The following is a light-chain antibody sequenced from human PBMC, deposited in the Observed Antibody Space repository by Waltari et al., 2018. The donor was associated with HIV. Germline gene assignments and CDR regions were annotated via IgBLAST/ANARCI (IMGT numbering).Light chain of an antibody. CDR1: QTVSSDY. CDR2: NTS. V-gene: IGKV3-20*01. CDR3: QHYGNSPPIT. Sequence: EIVLTQSPGTLYLSPGERATLSWRASQTVSSDYLAWYHQRPGQSPSLLIYNTSTRATDIPDRFSGGGSGTDFTLTISRLQSEDFAVYYCQHYGNSPPITFGPGTTV. J-gene: IGKJ3*01.